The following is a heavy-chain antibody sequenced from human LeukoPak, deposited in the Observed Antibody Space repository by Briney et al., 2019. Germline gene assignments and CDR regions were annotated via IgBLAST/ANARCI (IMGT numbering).Heavy chain of an antibody. Sequence: GASVTVSCKASGYTFTSYGISWVRQAPGQGLEWMGWISAYNGNTHYTQKLQGRLTMTTDTSTSTAYMELRDLISDDTAVYYCAKPYSGSYMAFDYWGQGTLVTVSS. CDR3: AKPYSGSYMAFDY. V-gene: IGHV1-18*01. J-gene: IGHJ4*02. CDR1: GYTFTSYG. D-gene: IGHD1-26*01. CDR2: ISAYNGNT.